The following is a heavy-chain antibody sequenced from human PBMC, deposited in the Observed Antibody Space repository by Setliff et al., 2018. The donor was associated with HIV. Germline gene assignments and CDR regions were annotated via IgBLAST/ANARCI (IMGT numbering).Heavy chain of an antibody. CDR2: IYYSGST. CDR1: GGSISSHY. CDR3: ARHASSDYVWGSYRSYNWFDP. Sequence: SETLSLTCTVSGGSISSHYWSWIRQPPGKGLEWIGSIYYSGSTNYNPSLKSRVTISVDTSKNQFSLKLSSVTAADTAIYYCARHASSDYVWGSYRSYNWFDPWGQGTLVTVSS. D-gene: IGHD3-16*02. V-gene: IGHV4-59*08. J-gene: IGHJ5*02.